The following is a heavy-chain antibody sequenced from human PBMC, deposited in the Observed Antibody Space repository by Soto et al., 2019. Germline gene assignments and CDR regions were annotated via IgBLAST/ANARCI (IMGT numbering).Heavy chain of an antibody. CDR3: ARGQGAAAGHSNFDY. D-gene: IGHD6-13*01. CDR1: GGSICGTTYS. Sequence: QLQLQESGSGLVKPSQTLSLTCAVSGGSICGTTYSWSWIRQPPGKGLEWIGYIYDSGNTYYNPSLKSQFSISVDRSKNQFSLKLSSVTAADTAVYYCARGQGAAAGHSNFDYWGQGALVTVSS. CDR2: IYDSGNT. V-gene: IGHV4-30-2*01. J-gene: IGHJ4*02.